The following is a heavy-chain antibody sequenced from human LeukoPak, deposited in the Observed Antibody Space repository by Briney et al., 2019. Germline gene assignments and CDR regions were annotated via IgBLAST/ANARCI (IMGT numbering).Heavy chain of an antibody. CDR2: IKEDGTEK. V-gene: IGHV3-7*03. CDR1: RFTFSSSW. Sequence: PGGSLRLSCAASRFTFSSSWMNWVRQSPGKGLEWVANIKEDGTEKYYVDSVKGRFTIFRDNAKNSLYLQMNSLRAEDTAVYYCARPHNNWRWYFDLWGRGTLVTVSS. CDR3: ARPHNNWRWYFDL. J-gene: IGHJ2*01. D-gene: IGHD3-3*01.